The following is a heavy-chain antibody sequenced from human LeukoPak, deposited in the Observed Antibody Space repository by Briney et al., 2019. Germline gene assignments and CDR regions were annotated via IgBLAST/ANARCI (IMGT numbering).Heavy chain of an antibody. CDR3: AKSYNGYESKPDY. Sequence: GGSLRLSCAASGFTFSSYAMSWVRQAPGKGLEWVSAISGSGSSTYYADSVKGRFTVSRDNSKNTLYLQMNSLRAEDTAVYYCAKSYNGYESKPDYWGQGTLVTVPS. V-gene: IGHV3-23*01. CDR1: GFTFSSYA. CDR2: ISGSGSST. J-gene: IGHJ4*02. D-gene: IGHD5-12*01.